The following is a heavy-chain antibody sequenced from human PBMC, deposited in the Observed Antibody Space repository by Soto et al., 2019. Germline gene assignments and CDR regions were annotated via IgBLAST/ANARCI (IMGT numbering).Heavy chain of an antibody. Sequence: PSETLSLTCAVYGGSFSGYYWSWIRQPPGKGLEWIGEINNSGSTNYNPSLKSRVTISVDTSKNQFSLKLSSVTAADTAVYYCARAGGTMIVVVPFDYWGQGTRVTVSS. CDR3: ARAGGTMIVVVPFDY. CDR2: INNSGST. V-gene: IGHV4-34*01. CDR1: GGSFSGYY. D-gene: IGHD3-22*01. J-gene: IGHJ4*02.